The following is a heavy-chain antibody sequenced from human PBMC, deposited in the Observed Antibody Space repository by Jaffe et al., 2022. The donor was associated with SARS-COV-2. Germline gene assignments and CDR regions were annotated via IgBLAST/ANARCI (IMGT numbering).Heavy chain of an antibody. CDR2: ISGSGGST. J-gene: IGHJ4*02. CDR1: GFTFSSYA. D-gene: IGHD6-19*01. Sequence: EVQLVESGGGFVQPGGSLRLSCAASGFTFSSYAMSWVRQAPGKGLEWVSGISGSGGSTFHADSVKGRFTISRDNSKSTLYVQMNSLRAEDTAVYYCAKDLSAGRGFDHWGQGTLVTVTS. V-gene: IGHV3-23*04. CDR3: AKDLSAGRGFDH.